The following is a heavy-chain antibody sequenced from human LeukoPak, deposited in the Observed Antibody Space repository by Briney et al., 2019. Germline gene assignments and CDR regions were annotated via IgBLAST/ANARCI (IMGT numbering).Heavy chain of an antibody. J-gene: IGHJ4*02. D-gene: IGHD3-22*01. CDR1: GGSISSYY. CDR2: IYYSGST. CDR3: ARDLRDSSGYYSPFGY. Sequence: SETLSLTCTVSGGSISSYYWSWIRQPPGKGLEWIGYIYYSGSTNYNPSLKSRVTISVDTSKNQFSLKLSSVTAADTAVYYCARDLRDSSGYYSPFGYWGQGTLVTVSS. V-gene: IGHV4-59*01.